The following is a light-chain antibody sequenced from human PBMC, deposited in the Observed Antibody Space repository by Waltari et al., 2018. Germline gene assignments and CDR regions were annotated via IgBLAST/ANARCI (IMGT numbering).Light chain of an antibody. CDR3: ASWDDSLNGHWV. Sequence: QSVLTQPPSASGTPGQRVTISCSGTSSNLGNNVVNWYQQVPGTAPNLLIDRNDLRPSGVPDRFSASKSGTAASLAISGLQAEDEAEYYCASWDDSLNGHWVFGGGTMVTVL. J-gene: IGLJ3*02. CDR1: SSNLGNNV. CDR2: RND. V-gene: IGLV1-44*01.